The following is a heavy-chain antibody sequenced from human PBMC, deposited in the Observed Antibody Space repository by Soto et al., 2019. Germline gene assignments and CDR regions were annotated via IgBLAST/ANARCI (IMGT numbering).Heavy chain of an antibody. CDR1: GGSISSSSYY. CDR2: IYYSGST. J-gene: IGHJ5*02. CDR3: ARQKKYYYDSSGYSPYFLDP. D-gene: IGHD3-22*01. Sequence: SETLSLTCTVSGGSISSSSYYWGWIRQPPGKGLEWIGSIYYSGSTYYNPSLKSRVTISVDTSKNQFSLKLSSVTAADTAVYYCARQKKYYYDSSGYSPYFLDPWGQGTLVTVSS. V-gene: IGHV4-39*01.